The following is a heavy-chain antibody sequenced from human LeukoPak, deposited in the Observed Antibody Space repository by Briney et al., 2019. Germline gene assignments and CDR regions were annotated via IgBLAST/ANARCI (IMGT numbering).Heavy chain of an antibody. CDR1: GFTFSSYW. V-gene: IGHV3-7*01. D-gene: IGHD3-10*01. J-gene: IGHJ4*02. CDR3: ARKAVGEFL. CDR2: IKEDGSEK. Sequence: TGGSLRLSCVASGFTFSSYWMSWVRQAPGKGLEWVANIKEDGSEKYYVDSVKGRFTISRDNTKNSLYLQMNSLRAEDTAVYYCARKAVGEFLGGQGTLVTVSS.